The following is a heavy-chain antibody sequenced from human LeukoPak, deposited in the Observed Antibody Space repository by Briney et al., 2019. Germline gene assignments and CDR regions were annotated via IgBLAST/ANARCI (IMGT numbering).Heavy chain of an antibody. V-gene: IGHV1-69*05. Sequence: SVKVSCKASGGTFSSYAISWVRQAPGQGLEWMGRIIPIFGTANYAQKFQGRVTITTDESTSTAYMELSSLRSEDTAVYYCARVFEDEYRSGYYSYWGQGTLVTVSS. CDR3: ARVFEDEYRSGYYSY. D-gene: IGHD3-22*01. CDR2: IIPIFGTA. J-gene: IGHJ4*02. CDR1: GGTFSSYA.